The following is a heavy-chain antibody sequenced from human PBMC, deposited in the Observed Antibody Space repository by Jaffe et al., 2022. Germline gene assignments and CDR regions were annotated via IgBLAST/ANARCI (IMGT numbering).Heavy chain of an antibody. J-gene: IGHJ6*03. CDR3: ARGVQLWLRGDYYYYMDV. Sequence: EVQLVESGGGLVQPGGSLRLSCAASGFTFSSYEMNWVRQAPGKGLEWVSYISSSGSTIYYADSVKGRFTISRDNAKNSLYLQMNSLRAEDTAVYYCARGVQLWLRGDYYYYMDVWGKGTTVTVSS. CDR2: ISSSGSTI. D-gene: IGHD5-18*01. CDR1: GFTFSSYE. V-gene: IGHV3-48*03.